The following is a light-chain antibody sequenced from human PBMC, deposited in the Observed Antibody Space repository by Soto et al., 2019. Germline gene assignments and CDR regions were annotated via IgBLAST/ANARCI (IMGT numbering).Light chain of an antibody. V-gene: IGKV3-20*01. CDR2: GAS. CDR3: HQYGTSPWT. Sequence: EIVLTQSPGTLSLSTGERATLSCRASQSVSSSYLAWYQQKPGQAPRLLIYGASSRATGIPDRFSGSGSGTDFTLTISRLEPEDFAVYYCHQYGTSPWTFGQGTKVDI. J-gene: IGKJ1*01. CDR1: QSVSSSY.